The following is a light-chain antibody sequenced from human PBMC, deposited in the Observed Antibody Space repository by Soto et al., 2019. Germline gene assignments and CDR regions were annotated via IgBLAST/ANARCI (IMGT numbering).Light chain of an antibody. J-gene: IGLJ3*02. CDR3: QTWGTGDWV. CDR1: SGHSTYA. V-gene: IGLV4-69*01. Sequence: QPVLTQSPSASASLGASVKLTCTLSSGHSTYAIAWHQQQPEKGPRYLMKLNSDGSHKKGDGIPDRFSGSSSGAERYLTISSLQSEDEADYYCQTWGTGDWVFGGGTKVTVL. CDR2: LNSDGSH.